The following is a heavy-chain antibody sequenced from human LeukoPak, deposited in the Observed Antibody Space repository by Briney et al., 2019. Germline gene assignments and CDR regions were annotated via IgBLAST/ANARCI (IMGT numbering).Heavy chain of an antibody. J-gene: IGHJ4*02. CDR2: ISAYNGNT. Sequence: ASVKVSCKASGYTFTIYGISWGRQAPGQGGEWRGWISAYNGNTNYTQKLQGRVTMTTDTSTSTASLELRSLRSDGTAVYYCAREERYFDWLSGDFDYWGQGTLVTVSS. D-gene: IGHD3-9*01. CDR3: AREERYFDWLSGDFDY. V-gene: IGHV1-18*04. CDR1: GYTFTIYG.